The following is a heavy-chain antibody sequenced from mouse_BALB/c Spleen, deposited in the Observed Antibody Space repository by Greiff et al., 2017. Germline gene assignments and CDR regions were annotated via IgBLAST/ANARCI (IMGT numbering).Heavy chain of an antibody. J-gene: IGHJ4*01. V-gene: IGHV3-2*02. CDR3: ARREYGTTGAMDY. CDR2: ISYSGST. CDR1: GYSITSDYA. Sequence: EVQLQQSGPGLVKPSQSLSLTCTVTGYSITSDYAWNWIRQFPGNKLEWMGYISYSGSTSYNPSLKSRISITRDTSKNQFFLQLNSVTTEDTATYYCARREYGTTGAMDYWGQGTSVTVSS. D-gene: IGHD2-10*02.